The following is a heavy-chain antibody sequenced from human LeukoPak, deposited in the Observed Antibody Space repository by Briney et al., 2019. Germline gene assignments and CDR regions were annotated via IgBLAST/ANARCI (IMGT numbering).Heavy chain of an antibody. CDR1: GFTFSGSS. J-gene: IGHJ4*02. CDR2: ISGGGGSV. D-gene: IGHD6-13*01. V-gene: IGHV3-23*01. Sequence: GGSLRLSCAASGFTFSGSSMTWARQAPGKGPEWVSTISGGGGSVYFADSVKGRFTISRDNSKNTLCLQMNSLRAEDTAVYYCTAAGGVYWGQGTLVTVSS. CDR3: TAAGGVY.